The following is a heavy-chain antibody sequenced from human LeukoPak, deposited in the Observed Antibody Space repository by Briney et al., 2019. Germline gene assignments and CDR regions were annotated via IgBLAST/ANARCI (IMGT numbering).Heavy chain of an antibody. Sequence: GGSLRLSCAASGFTFSSYAMSLVRQAPGKGLEWVSAISGSGGSTYYADSVKGRFTISRDNSKNTLYLQMNSLRAEDTAVYYCAKDRESITIFGVVIRGSAFDIWGQGTMVTVSS. CDR2: ISGSGGST. V-gene: IGHV3-23*01. CDR1: GFTFSSYA. D-gene: IGHD3-3*01. CDR3: AKDRESITIFGVVIRGSAFDI. J-gene: IGHJ3*02.